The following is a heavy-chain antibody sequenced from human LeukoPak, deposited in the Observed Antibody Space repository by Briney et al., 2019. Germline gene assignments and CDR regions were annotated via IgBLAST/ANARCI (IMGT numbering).Heavy chain of an antibody. CDR2: ISAYNGNK. V-gene: IGHV1-18*01. Sequence: GASVKVSCKASGYTFSRYGISWVRQAPGQGLEWMGWISAYNGNKNNAQKLQGRVSMTTDTSTSTAYMELRSLRYDDTAVYYCARGGGYSSSWSYWGQGTLVTVSS. CDR3: ARGGGYSSSWSY. D-gene: IGHD6-13*01. J-gene: IGHJ4*02. CDR1: GYTFSRYG.